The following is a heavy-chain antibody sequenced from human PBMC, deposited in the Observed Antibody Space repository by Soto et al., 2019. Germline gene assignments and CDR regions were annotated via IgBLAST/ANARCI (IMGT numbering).Heavy chain of an antibody. Sequence: SQTLSLTCAISGDSVPSNSAAWNWIRQSPSRGLEWLGRTYYRSKWYNDYAVSVKSRITINPDTSKNQFSLQLNSVTPEDTAVYYCAREQWLVRNYYYGMDVWGQGTTVTVSS. CDR3: AREQWLVRNYYYGMDV. D-gene: IGHD6-19*01. J-gene: IGHJ6*02. V-gene: IGHV6-1*01. CDR2: TYYRSKWYN. CDR1: GDSVPSNSAA.